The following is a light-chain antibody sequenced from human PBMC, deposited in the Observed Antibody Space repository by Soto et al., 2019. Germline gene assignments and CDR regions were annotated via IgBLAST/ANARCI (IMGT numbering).Light chain of an antibody. J-gene: IGKJ1*01. CDR2: DSS. CDR1: QSVRNQ. Sequence: EIGLTQSPATLSLSPGERATLSCRASQSVRNQLAWYQHKPGQASRLLVYDSSNRATGIPSRFSGSGSGTDFTFTSSSLEHEAFAVYYCQQRSNWPWTFGQGTKVEIQ. CDR3: QQRSNWPWT. V-gene: IGKV3-11*01.